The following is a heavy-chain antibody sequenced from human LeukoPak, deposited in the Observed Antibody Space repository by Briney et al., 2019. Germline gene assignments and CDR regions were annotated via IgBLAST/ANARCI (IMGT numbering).Heavy chain of an antibody. CDR1: GGSISSYY. D-gene: IGHD3-22*01. CDR2: IYYSGST. Sequence: SETLSLTCTVSGGSISSYYWSWIRQPPGKGLEWIGSIYYSGSTYYNPSLKSRVTISVDTSKNQFSLKLSSVTAADTAVYYCARHFLPLSITMKVGDWGQGTLVTVSS. V-gene: IGHV4-59*05. CDR3: ARHFLPLSITMKVGD. J-gene: IGHJ4*02.